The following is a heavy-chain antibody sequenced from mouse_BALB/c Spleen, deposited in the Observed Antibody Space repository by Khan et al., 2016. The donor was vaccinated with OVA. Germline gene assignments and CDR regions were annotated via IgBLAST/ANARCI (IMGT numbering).Heavy chain of an antibody. CDR3: ATYGWCY. J-gene: IGHJ1*01. V-gene: IGHV5-17*02. CDR2: ISSGSSNI. CDR1: GFTFSSFG. D-gene: IGHD1-1*01. Sequence: EVELVESGGGLVQPGGSRKLSCAASGFTFSSFGMHWVRQAPEKGLEWVAYISSGSSNIYYADRVKGRFTISRDNPKNTLFLQMTSLRSEDTAMCYCATYGWCYWGAGTTVTVSS.